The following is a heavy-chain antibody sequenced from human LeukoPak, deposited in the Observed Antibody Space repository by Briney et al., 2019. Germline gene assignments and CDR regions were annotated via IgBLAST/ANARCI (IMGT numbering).Heavy chain of an antibody. CDR2: ISSSGTTI. J-gene: IGHJ4*02. CDR1: GFTFSDYY. D-gene: IGHD1-26*01. CDR3: ANLSPYSGSSFDY. Sequence: GGSLRLSCAASGFTFSDYYMSWIRQAPGKGLEWLSYISSSGTTIYYTDSVKGRFTISRDNSKNTLYLQMNSLRAEDTAVYYCANLSPYSGSSFDYWGQGTLVTVSS. V-gene: IGHV3-11*01.